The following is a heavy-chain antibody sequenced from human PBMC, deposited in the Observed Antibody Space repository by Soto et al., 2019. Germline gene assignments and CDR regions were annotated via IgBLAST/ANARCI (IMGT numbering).Heavy chain of an antibody. V-gene: IGHV4-34*01. J-gene: IGHJ5*02. CDR3: ARGPRDTISKNLAWFDP. D-gene: IGHD3-3*01. CDR1: GGSFSGYY. CDR2: INHSGST. Sequence: QVQLQQWGAGLLKPSETLSLTCAVYGGSFSGYYWSWIRQPPGKGLEWIGEINHSGSTNYNPSLKSRVTIPVATSKNHFSLKLSSVTAADTAVYYCARGPRDTISKNLAWFDPWGQGTLVTVSS.